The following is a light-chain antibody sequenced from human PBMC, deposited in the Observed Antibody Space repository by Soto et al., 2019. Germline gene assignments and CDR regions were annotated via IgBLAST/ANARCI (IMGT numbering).Light chain of an antibody. CDR3: QSYDSSIVL. Sequence: NFMLTQPHSVSESPGKTVTISCTRSGGSIASTFVQWYQQRPGSAPTTVIYEDNQRPSGVPDRFSSSIDSSSNSASLTISGLKTEDEADYYCQSYDSSIVLFGGGTKLTVL. CDR2: EDN. J-gene: IGLJ2*01. V-gene: IGLV6-57*04. CDR1: GGSIASTF.